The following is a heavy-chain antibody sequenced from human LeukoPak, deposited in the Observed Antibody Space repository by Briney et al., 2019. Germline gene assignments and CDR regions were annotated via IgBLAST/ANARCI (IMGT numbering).Heavy chain of an antibody. CDR1: GYSISSGYY. Sequence: SETLSLTCAVSGYSISSGYYGGWIRQPPGKGLEWIGSIYHSGSTYYNPSLESRVTISVDTSKIQFSLKLSSVTAADTAVYYCAITPAGSGSHHYYYMDVWGKGTTVTVSS. D-gene: IGHD3-10*01. CDR3: AITPAGSGSHHYYYMDV. V-gene: IGHV4-38-2*01. J-gene: IGHJ6*03. CDR2: IYHSGST.